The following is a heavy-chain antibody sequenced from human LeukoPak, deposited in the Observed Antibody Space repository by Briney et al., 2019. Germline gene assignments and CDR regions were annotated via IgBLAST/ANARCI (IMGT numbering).Heavy chain of an antibody. CDR3: ARFRTTSAWYFDL. CDR2: IDRGGST. J-gene: IGHJ2*01. Sequence: SETLSLTCAVYSGSFSGYFWTWVRQPPEKGLEWIGEIDRGGSTNYNPSLKSRVTILVDASKNQFSLRLMSVTAADTAVYYCARFRTTSAWYFDLWGRGTLVTVS. D-gene: IGHD1-1*01. CDR1: SGSFSGYF. V-gene: IGHV4-34*01.